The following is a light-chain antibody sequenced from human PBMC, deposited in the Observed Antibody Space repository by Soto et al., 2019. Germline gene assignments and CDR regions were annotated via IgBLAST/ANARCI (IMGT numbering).Light chain of an antibody. CDR2: LGS. Sequence: DIVMTQSPLSLPVTPGEPASISCRSSQSLLHSNGYNYLDWYLQKPGQSPQLLIYLGSNRASGVPDRLSGSGSGTDFTLKISRVEAEDVGVYYCMQTRQTPLTFGPGTKVDIK. CDR3: MQTRQTPLT. V-gene: IGKV2-28*01. CDR1: QSLLHSNGYNY. J-gene: IGKJ3*01.